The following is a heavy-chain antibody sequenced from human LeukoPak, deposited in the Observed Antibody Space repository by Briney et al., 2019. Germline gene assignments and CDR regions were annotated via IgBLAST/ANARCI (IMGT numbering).Heavy chain of an antibody. J-gene: IGHJ6*02. CDR2: INSDGSST. CDR1: GFTFSNYW. D-gene: IGHD2-15*01. Sequence: GGSLRLSCAASGFTFSNYWMHWVRQAPGKGLVWVSHINSDGSSTSHADSVEGRFTISRDNARNTLFLEMNSLRAEDTGVYYCARDSGGYFGMDVWGQGTTVTVSS. V-gene: IGHV3-74*01. CDR3: ARDSGGYFGMDV.